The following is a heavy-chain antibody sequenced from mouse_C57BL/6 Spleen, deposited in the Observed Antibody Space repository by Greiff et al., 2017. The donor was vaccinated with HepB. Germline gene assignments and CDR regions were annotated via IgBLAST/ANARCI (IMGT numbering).Heavy chain of an antibody. D-gene: IGHD2-2*01. J-gene: IGHJ2*01. CDR2: IDPSDSYT. CDR3: ARGRGLRPFDY. Sequence: QVQLQQSGAELVKPGASVKLSCKASGYTFTSYWMQWVKQRPGQGLEWIGEIDPSDSYTNYNQKFKGKATLTVDTSSSTAYMQLSSLTSEDSAVYYCARGRGLRPFDYWGQGTTLTVSS. CDR1: GYTFTSYW. V-gene: IGHV1-50*01.